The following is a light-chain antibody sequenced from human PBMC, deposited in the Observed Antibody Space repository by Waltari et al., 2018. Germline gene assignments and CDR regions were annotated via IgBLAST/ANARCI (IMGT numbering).Light chain of an antibody. CDR2: DAS. V-gene: IGKV3-20*01. CDR3: QKYGSLPAT. Sequence: EIMLTQSPGPLSLSPGERATPPGRASQSRSKYLAWYQQKPGQAPRLLIYDASIRATGIPDRFSGSGYGTDFSLTISRLEPEDYAVYYCQKYGSLPATFGRGTKVEIK. CDR1: QSRSKY. J-gene: IGKJ1*01.